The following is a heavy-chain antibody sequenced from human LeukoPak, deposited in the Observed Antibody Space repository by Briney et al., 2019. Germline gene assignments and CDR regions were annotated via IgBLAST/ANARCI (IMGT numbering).Heavy chain of an antibody. D-gene: IGHD6-13*01. J-gene: IGHJ4*02. Sequence: PGGSLRLSCAASGFTFSNYGMHWVRQAPGKGLEWVAIIRYDGSKNYYADSVKGRFTISRDNSNNTLFLQMNSLRPEDTAVYYCAKDLAPGMAATGPGYCGQGTLVTVSS. CDR1: GFTFSNYG. CDR3: AKDLAPGMAATGPGY. V-gene: IGHV3-30*02. CDR2: IRYDGSKN.